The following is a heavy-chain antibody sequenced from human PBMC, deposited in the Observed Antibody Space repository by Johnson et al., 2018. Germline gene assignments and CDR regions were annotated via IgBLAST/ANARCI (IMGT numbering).Heavy chain of an antibody. V-gene: IGHV3-30*03. CDR2: ISYDGSNK. J-gene: IGHJ6*03. CDR1: GFTFSSYG. CDR3: ARLAGATTYYYYYYMDV. D-gene: IGHD1-26*01. Sequence: QVQLVQSGGGVVQPGRSLRLSCAASGFTFSSYGMHWVRQAPGKGLEWVAVISYDGSNKYYADSVKGRFTISRDNSKNTMYLQMNSLRAEDTAVYYCARLAGATTYYYYYYMDVWGKGTTVTVSS.